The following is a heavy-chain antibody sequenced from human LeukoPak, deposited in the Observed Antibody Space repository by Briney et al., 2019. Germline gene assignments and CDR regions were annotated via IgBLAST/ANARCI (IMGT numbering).Heavy chain of an antibody. CDR2: MSNSGHT. CDR3: ARVSVAGTGPDY. Sequence: SETLSLTCTVSGGSVSSGSYYWSWIRQPPGKGLEWIGFMSNSGHTDSSPSLKSRVTISLDTSKGQFSLKLNSVTAADTAVYYCARVSVAGTGPDYWGQGTLVTVSS. V-gene: IGHV4-61*01. J-gene: IGHJ4*02. CDR1: GGSVSSGSYY. D-gene: IGHD6-13*01.